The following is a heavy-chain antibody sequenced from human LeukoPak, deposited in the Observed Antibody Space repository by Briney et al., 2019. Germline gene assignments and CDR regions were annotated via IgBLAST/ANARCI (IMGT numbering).Heavy chain of an antibody. CDR1: GFTFSGYA. V-gene: IGHV3-30-3*01. CDR3: ARDLDAVAGTSYGMDV. J-gene: IGHJ6*02. Sequence: GGSLRLSCAASGFTFSGYAMHWVRQAPGKGLEWVAVISFDGSNKYYADSVKGRFTISRDNSKNTLCLQMNSLRAEDTAVYYCARDLDAVAGTSYGMDVWGQGTTVTVSS. CDR2: ISFDGSNK. D-gene: IGHD6-19*01.